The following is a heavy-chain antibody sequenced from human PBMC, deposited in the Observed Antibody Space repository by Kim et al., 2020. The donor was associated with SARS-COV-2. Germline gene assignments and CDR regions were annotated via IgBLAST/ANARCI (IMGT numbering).Heavy chain of an antibody. CDR1: GFTFNDYY. CDR2: IRNKANNYYS. V-gene: IGHV3-72*01. Sequence: GGSLRLSCAASGFTFNDYYMAWVRQAPGKGLEWVGLIRNKANNYYSEYDASVIGRLTVSRDDSTNSLYLQMNSLTTGDTAVYYCTRVLWPRLIDYWGQGTLVTVSS. D-gene: IGHD2-2*01. CDR3: TRVLWPRLIDY. J-gene: IGHJ4*02.